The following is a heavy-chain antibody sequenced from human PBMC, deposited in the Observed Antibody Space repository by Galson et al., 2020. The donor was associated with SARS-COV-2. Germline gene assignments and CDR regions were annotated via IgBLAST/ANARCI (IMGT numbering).Heavy chain of an antibody. Sequence: GESLKISCAASGFTFDDYAMQWVRQGPGKGLEWVSLINWNGNTTYYADSVKGRFTISRDNSKNSLSLQMNSLRPEDTGLYYCAKSITIFGVETTESYNGFHVGGQGTKVIVS. J-gene: IGHJ6*01. V-gene: IGHV3-43D*03. CDR3: AKSITIFGVETTESYNGFHV. D-gene: IGHD3-3*01. CDR1: GFTFDDYA. CDR2: INWNGNTT.